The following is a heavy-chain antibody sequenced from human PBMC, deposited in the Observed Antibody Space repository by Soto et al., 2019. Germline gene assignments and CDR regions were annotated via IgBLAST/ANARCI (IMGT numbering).Heavy chain of an antibody. Sequence: SQTLSLTCAISGDSVSSNSAAWNWIRQPPSRGLEWLGRTYYRSKWYNDYAVSVKSRITINPDTSKNQFSLQLNSVTPEDTAVYYCARDHSIAAAGSYGMDVWGQGTTVTVSS. CDR1: GDSVSSNSAA. CDR2: TYYRSKWYN. V-gene: IGHV6-1*01. J-gene: IGHJ6*02. CDR3: ARDHSIAAAGSYGMDV. D-gene: IGHD6-13*01.